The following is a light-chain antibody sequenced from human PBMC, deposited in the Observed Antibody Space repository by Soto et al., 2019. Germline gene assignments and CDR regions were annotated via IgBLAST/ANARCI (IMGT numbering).Light chain of an antibody. CDR1: RSVSSY. J-gene: IGKJ4*01. Sequence: EIVLTQSPATLSLSPGERATLSCRASRSVSSYLAWYQQKPGQAPRLLIYDASNRATGIPARFSGSGSGTDFTLTISSLEPEDFAVYYCQQRSNWPRPLTFGGGTKVDIK. V-gene: IGKV3-11*01. CDR3: QQRSNWPRPLT. CDR2: DAS.